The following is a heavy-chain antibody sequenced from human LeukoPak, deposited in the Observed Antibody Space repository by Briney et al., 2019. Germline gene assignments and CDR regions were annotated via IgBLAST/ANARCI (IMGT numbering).Heavy chain of an antibody. CDR2: IYPGDSDT. CDR1: GCSFTSYW. V-gene: IGHV5-51*01. Sequence: GEALQISCKGSGCSFTSYWIGWVRQLPGKGLEWMGIIYPGDSDTRYSPSFQGQVTISADKSISTAYLQWSSLKASDTAMYYCARDHSSSAPYYYGMDVWGQGTTVTVSS. D-gene: IGHD6-6*01. J-gene: IGHJ6*02. CDR3: ARDHSSSAPYYYGMDV.